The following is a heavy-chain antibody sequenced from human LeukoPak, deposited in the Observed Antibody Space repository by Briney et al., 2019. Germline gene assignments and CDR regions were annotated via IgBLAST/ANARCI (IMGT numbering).Heavy chain of an antibody. Sequence: GGPLRLSCAASGFTFSSYAMSWVRQAPGKGLEWVSAISGSGGSTYYADSVKGRFTISRDNSKNTLYLQMNSLRAEDTAVYYCAKDGNPYGFGVGDYWGQGTLVTVSS. V-gene: IGHV3-23*01. D-gene: IGHD3-10*01. CDR2: ISGSGGST. CDR3: AKDGNPYGFGVGDY. CDR1: GFTFSSYA. J-gene: IGHJ4*02.